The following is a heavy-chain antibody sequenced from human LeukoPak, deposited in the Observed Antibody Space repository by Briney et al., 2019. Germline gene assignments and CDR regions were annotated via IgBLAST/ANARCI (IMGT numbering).Heavy chain of an antibody. CDR1: GFTFSNAW. CDR2: INWNGGST. J-gene: IGHJ6*03. Sequence: GGSLRLSCAASGFTFSNAWMSWVRQAPGKGLEWVSGINWNGGSTGYADSVKGRFTISRDNAKNSLYLQMNSLRAEDTALYYCARGGHDVDTAMVTPLSYYYYMDVWGKGTTVTVSS. V-gene: IGHV3-20*04. D-gene: IGHD5-18*01. CDR3: ARGGHDVDTAMVTPLSYYYYMDV.